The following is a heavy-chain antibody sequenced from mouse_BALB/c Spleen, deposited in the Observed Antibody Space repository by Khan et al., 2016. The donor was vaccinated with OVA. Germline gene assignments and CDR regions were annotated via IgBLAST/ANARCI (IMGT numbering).Heavy chain of an antibody. CDR3: ARRITDY. CDR2: ISSGGSYT. J-gene: IGHJ2*01. Sequence: DVQLVESGGGLVKPGGSLKLSCAASGFTFSSYAMSWVRQTPEKRLEWVATISSGGSYTYYPDSVKGRFTISRDNAKNTLYLQLSRLRSEDTAMYYCARRITDYWGQGTTLTVSS. D-gene: IGHD1-2*01. CDR1: GFTFSSYA. V-gene: IGHV5-9-3*01.